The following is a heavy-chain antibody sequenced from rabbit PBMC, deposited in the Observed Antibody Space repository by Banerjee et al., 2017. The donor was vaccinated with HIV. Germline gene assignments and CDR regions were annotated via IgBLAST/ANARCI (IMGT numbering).Heavy chain of an antibody. CDR1: GFTLSGYW. J-gene: IGHJ4*01. CDR2: IATGSGNT. D-gene: IGHD4-1*01. CDR3: TRDGSGWGANFNL. Sequence: QEQLVETGGGLVQPGGSLTLTCTASGFTLSGYWMSWVRQAPGKGLEWIGCIATGSGNTYYASWAKGRFTISKTSSTTVTLQMTSLTAADTATYFCTRDGSGWGANFNLWGQGTLVTVS. V-gene: IGHV1S45*01.